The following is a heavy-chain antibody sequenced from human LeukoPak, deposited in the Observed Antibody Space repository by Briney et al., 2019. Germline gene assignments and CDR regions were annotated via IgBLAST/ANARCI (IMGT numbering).Heavy chain of an antibody. V-gene: IGHV3-30-3*01. CDR1: GFTFSGYP. CDR2: ISYDGSNK. CDR3: ARAQAVAGTGGFDP. J-gene: IGHJ5*02. D-gene: IGHD6-19*01. Sequence: PGGSLRLSCAASGFTFSGYPIHWVRQAPGKGLEWVAVISYDGSNKYYADSVKGRFTISRDNAKNTVYLQMKSLRDDDTAVYYCARAQAVAGTGGFDPWGQGTLVTVSS.